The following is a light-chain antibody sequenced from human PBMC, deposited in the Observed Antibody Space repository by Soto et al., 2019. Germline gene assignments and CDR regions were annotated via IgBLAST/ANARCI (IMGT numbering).Light chain of an antibody. J-gene: IGKJ5*01. Sequence: ESVLTQSTATLSLSPGERATLSGRASQSVSSYLAWYQQKPGQAPRLLIYDASNRATGIPARFSGSGSGTDFTLTINSLEPEDFAVYYCQQRNAWPPITFGEGTRLEIK. V-gene: IGKV3-11*01. CDR1: QSVSSY. CDR2: DAS. CDR3: QQRNAWPPIT.